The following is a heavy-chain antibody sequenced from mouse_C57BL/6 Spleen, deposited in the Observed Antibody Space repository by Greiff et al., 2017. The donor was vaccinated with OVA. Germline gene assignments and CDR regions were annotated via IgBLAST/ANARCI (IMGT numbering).Heavy chain of an antibody. J-gene: IGHJ4*01. V-gene: IGHV8-12*01. CDR1: GFSLSTSGMG. D-gene: IGHD2-1*01. Sequence: VKLMESGPGILQSSQTLSLTCSFSGFSLSTSGMGVSWIRQPSGKGLEWLAHIYWDDDKRYNPSLKSRLTISKDTSRNQVFLKITSVDTADTATYYCARRVIYYGNYDAMDYWGQGTSVTVSS. CDR2: IYWDDDK. CDR3: ARRVIYYGNYDAMDY.